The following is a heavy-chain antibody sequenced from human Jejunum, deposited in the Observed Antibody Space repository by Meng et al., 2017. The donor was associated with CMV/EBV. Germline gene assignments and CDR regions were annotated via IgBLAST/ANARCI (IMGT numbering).Heavy chain of an antibody. CDR1: TFSDYS. CDR3: ARGGRGNYYYYYGMDV. J-gene: IGHJ6*02. D-gene: IGHD3-16*01. V-gene: IGHV3-48*04. CDR2: ISSRSNTI. Sequence: TFSDYSMNWVRQAPGKGLEWVAYISSRSNTIYYADSGKGRFTIARDNAKNSLYLQMNSLRAEDTAVYYCARGGRGNYYYYYGMDVWGQGTTVTVSS.